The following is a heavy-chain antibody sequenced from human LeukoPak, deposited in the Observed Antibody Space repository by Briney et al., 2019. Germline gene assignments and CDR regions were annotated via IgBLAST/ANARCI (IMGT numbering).Heavy chain of an antibody. D-gene: IGHD3-10*01. J-gene: IGHJ4*02. V-gene: IGHV3-11*04. CDR2: ISGSGSFI. Sequence: PGGSLRLSCAASGFTLSDYYMSWIRQAPGKGLEWLSYISGSGSFIYYADSVKGQFTISRDNAKNSLYLQMNSLRAEDTAVYYCARARGLWFGELSPDYWGQGTLVTVSS. CDR3: ARARGLWFGELSPDY. CDR1: GFTLSDYY.